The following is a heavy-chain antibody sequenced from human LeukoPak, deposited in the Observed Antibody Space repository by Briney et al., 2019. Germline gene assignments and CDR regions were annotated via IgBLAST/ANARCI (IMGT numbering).Heavy chain of an antibody. CDR2: ISGSGGST. D-gene: IGHD3-10*01. CDR1: GFTFSSYA. CDR3: AKDKAMVRGVFDY. V-gene: IGHV3-23*01. Sequence: GGSLRLSCAASGFTFSSYAMSWVRQAPGKGLEWVSVISGSGGSTYYADSVKGRFTISRDNSKNTLYLQMNSLRAEDTAVYYCAKDKAMVRGVFDYWGQGTLVTVSS. J-gene: IGHJ4*02.